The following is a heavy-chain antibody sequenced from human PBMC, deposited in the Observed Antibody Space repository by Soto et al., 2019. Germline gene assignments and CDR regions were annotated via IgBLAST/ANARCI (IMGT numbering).Heavy chain of an antibody. CDR3: ARSLYPYSSSSDLVDY. J-gene: IGHJ4*02. Sequence: QVQLVQSGAEVTKPGASVKVSCKASGYTFTSYGISWVRQAPGQGLEWMGWISAYNGNTNYAQKRQGRGTMTTDTSTRTAYMELRSLRSDDTAVYYCARSLYPYSSSSDLVDYWGQGTLVTVSS. CDR1: GYTFTSYG. V-gene: IGHV1-18*01. CDR2: ISAYNGNT. D-gene: IGHD6-13*01.